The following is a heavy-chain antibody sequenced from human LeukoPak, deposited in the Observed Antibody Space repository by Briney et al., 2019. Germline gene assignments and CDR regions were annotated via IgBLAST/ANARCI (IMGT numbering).Heavy chain of an antibody. V-gene: IGHV1-46*01. J-gene: IGHJ6*03. CDR1: GYTFSSYH. Sequence: ASVKVSCKASGYTFSSYHIHWVRQAPGQGLEWKGRINPSFNPGVDVTSYAQKFQGRITMTRDISTNTVYMELSSLRSEDTAVYYCARDSISSLALDYYYMDVWGKGTTVTVSS. CDR3: ARDSISSLALDYYYMDV. CDR2: INPSFNPGVDVT. D-gene: IGHD1-14*01.